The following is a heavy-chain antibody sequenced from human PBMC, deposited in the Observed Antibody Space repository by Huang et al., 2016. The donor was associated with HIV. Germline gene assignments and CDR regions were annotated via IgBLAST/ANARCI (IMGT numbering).Heavy chain of an antibody. D-gene: IGHD3-10*01. CDR1: GFAFSNKA. V-gene: IGHV3-30*04. Sequence: QVLLVESGGGVVQPGKSLRLSCTASGFAFSNKAMHWIRQAPGKGLEWVAVVSFDGSQTYLADSVNDRFTISRDKSKSTLFLQMSSLRPDDTAVYYCASAPARALSYFDNWGQGTLVTVSS. CDR3: ASAPARALSYFDN. J-gene: IGHJ4*02. CDR2: VSFDGSQT.